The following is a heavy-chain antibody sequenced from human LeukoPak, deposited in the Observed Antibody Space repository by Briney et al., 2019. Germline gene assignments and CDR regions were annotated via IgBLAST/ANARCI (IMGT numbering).Heavy chain of an antibody. V-gene: IGHV3-23*01. CDR1: GFTFSSYA. D-gene: IGHD2-21*02. CDR3: VKARMPHCGTDCLES. Sequence: GGSLRLSCAASGFTFSSYAMSWVRQAPGKGLEWVSAISGSGGSTYYADSVKGRFTISRDNSKNTVYLQMNSLRAEDTAVYYCVKARMPHCGTDCLESWGRGTTVTVSS. J-gene: IGHJ6*04. CDR2: ISGSGGST.